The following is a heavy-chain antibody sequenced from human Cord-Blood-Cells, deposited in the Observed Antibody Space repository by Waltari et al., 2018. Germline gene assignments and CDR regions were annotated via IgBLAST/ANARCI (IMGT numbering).Heavy chain of an antibody. Sequence: QVQLVESGGGVVQPGRSLRLSCAASGFTFSSYGMHWARQAPGKGLEWVAGRSYDGSNKNDADSVKGRFTISRDNSKNTLYLQMNSLRAEDTAVYDCAKDGTGDAFDIWGQGTMVTVSS. CDR3: AKDGTGDAFDI. CDR1: GFTFSSYG. J-gene: IGHJ3*02. V-gene: IGHV3-30*18. D-gene: IGHD1-7*01. CDR2: RSYDGSNK.